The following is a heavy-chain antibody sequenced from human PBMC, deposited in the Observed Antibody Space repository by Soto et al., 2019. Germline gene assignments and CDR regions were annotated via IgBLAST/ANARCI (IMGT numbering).Heavy chain of an antibody. J-gene: IGHJ4*02. D-gene: IGHD6-19*01. CDR3: ASEDRYSSGWTDY. CDR2: IYYSGST. CDR1: GGSFSDHY. V-gene: IGHV4-30-4*08. Sequence: SETLSLTCAVSGGSFSDHYWTWIRQPPGKGLEWIGYIYYSGSTYYNPSLKSRVTISVDTSKNQFSLKLSSVTAADTAVYYCASEDRYSSGWTDYWGQGTLVTVSS.